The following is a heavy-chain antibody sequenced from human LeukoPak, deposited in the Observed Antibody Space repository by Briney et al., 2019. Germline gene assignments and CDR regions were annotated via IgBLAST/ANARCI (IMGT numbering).Heavy chain of an antibody. CDR2: INPNSGGT. CDR3: ARDCGGDCYSPFPYYYYYYMDV. V-gene: IGHV1-2*02. Sequence: ASVKVSCKASGYTFTGYYMHWVRQAPGQGLEWMGWINPNSGGTNYAQKFQGRVTMTRDTSISTAYMELSRLRSDDTAVYYCARDCGGDCYSPFPYYYYYYMDVWGKGTTVTVSS. J-gene: IGHJ6*03. D-gene: IGHD2-21*02. CDR1: GYTFTGYY.